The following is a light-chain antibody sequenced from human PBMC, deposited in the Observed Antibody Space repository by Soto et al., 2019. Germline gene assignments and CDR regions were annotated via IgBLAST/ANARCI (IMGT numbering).Light chain of an antibody. CDR1: QGISSS. CDR2: AAS. J-gene: IGKJ1*01. CDR3: QQAKNFPWT. V-gene: IGKV1-12*01. Sequence: DIQMTQSPSTLSASVGDRVTITCRASQGISSSLAWYQQRPGKAPKLLIYAASNLQNEVPSRFSGSGSGTDFTLTISSLQPEDFATYYCQQAKNFPWTFGQGTRWKSN.